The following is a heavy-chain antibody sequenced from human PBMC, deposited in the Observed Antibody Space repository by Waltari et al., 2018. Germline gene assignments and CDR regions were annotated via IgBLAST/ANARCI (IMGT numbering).Heavy chain of an antibody. D-gene: IGHD3-3*01. V-gene: IGHV3-23*04. CDR1: NVKFENRFLGYA. J-gene: IGHJ5*02. CDR3: VIDGSEFWSGYYNA. CDR2: ITGSGNKT. Sequence: EVRLVQSGGGLVQPGGSMRLSCVACNVKFENRFLGYAMTWVRQGPGEGLDWVAGITGSGNKTYYSYSLTGRFPISIYNSQDTVFLDITNVKAEDTAVYFCVIDGSEFWSGYYNAWGQGTVVAVSS.